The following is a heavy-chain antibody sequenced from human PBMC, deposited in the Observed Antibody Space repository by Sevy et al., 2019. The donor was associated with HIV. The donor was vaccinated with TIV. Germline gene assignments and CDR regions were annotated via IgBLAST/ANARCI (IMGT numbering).Heavy chain of an antibody. V-gene: IGHV1-69*04. J-gene: IGHJ4*02. D-gene: IGHD2-2*01. CDR3: AGGGYCSSTSCYYFDY. CDR2: IIPILGIA. CDR1: GGTFSSYA. Sequence: ASVKVSCKASGGTFSSYAINWVRQAPGQGLEWMGRIIPILGIANYAQKFQGRVTITADKSTSTAYMELSSLRSEDTAVYYCAGGGYCSSTSCYYFDYWGQGTLVTVSS.